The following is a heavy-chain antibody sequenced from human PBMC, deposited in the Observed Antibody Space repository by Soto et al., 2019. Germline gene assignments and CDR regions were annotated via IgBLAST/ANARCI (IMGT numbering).Heavy chain of an antibody. V-gene: IGHV5-51*01. J-gene: IGHJ4*02. CDR1: GYSFTTYW. D-gene: IGHD4-17*01. Sequence: GESLKISCKGSGYSFTTYWIGWVRQMPGKGLEKMGIIYPGDSDTRYSPSFQGQVTISADKSISTAYLQWSSLKASDTAIYYCARFSMTTVTPFDWGQGTLVTVSS. CDR3: ARFSMTTVTPFD. CDR2: IYPGDSDT.